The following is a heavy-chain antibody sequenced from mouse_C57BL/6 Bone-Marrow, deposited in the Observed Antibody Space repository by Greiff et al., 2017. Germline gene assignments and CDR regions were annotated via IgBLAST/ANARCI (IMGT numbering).Heavy chain of an antibody. CDR1: GFSFNTYA. D-gene: IGHD5-5*01. CDR2: IRSKSNNYAT. J-gene: IGHJ4*01. Sequence: EAGGGLVQPKGSLKLSCAASGFSFNTYAMNWVRQAPGKGLEWVARIRSKSNNYATYYADSVKDRFTISRDDSESMLYLQMNNLKTEDTAMYYCVRPLIGTTSMDYWGQGTSVTVSS. CDR3: VRPLIGTTSMDY. V-gene: IGHV10-1*01.